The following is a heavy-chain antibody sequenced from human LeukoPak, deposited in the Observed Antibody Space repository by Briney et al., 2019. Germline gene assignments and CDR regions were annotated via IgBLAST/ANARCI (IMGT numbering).Heavy chain of an antibody. D-gene: IGHD1-14*01. Sequence: WASVKVSCTASGYTFTSYGISWVRQAPGQGLEWMGWISAYNGNTNSAQKLQGRVTMTTDTSTSTAYMELRSLGADDTAVYYCARRTGTLRNWFDPWGQGTLVTVSS. CDR3: ARRTGTLRNWFDP. V-gene: IGHV1-18*01. J-gene: IGHJ5*02. CDR1: GYTFTSYG. CDR2: ISAYNGNT.